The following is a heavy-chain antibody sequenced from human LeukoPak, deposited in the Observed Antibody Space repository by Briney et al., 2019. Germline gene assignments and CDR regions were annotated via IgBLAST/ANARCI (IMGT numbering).Heavy chain of an antibody. CDR3: AREGDYGDYHLDY. V-gene: IGHV4-30-4*01. CDR2: IYYSGST. J-gene: IGHJ4*02. D-gene: IGHD4-17*01. Sequence: SETLSLTCTVSGGSISSGDYYWSWIRQPPGKGLEWIGYIYYSGSTYYHPSLKSRVTISVDTSKNQFSLRLNSVTAADTAVYYCAREGDYGDYHLDYWGQGTLVTVSS. CDR1: GGSISSGDYY.